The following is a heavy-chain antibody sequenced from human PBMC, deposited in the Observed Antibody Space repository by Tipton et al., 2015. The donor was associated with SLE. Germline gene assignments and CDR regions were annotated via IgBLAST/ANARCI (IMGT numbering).Heavy chain of an antibody. CDR1: GGSFSGYY. V-gene: IGHV4-34*01. CDR3: ARDGYDAFDI. D-gene: IGHD3-22*01. J-gene: IGHJ3*02. CDR2: INHSGST. Sequence: LRLSCAVYGGSFSGYYWSWIRQPPGKGLEWIGEINHSGSTNYNPSLKSRVTISVDTSKNQFSLKLSSVTAADTAVYYCARDGYDAFDIWGQGAMVPVSS.